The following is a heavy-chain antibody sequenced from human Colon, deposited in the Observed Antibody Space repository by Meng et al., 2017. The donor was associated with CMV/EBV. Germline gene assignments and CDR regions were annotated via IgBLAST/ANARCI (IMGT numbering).Heavy chain of an antibody. CDR1: GFTFSNYN. Sequence: GESLKISCAASGFTFSNYNMNWVRQAPGKGLEWVSSISSTSGYIFYADSVKGRVTTSRDNAKSSLYLQMTNLRADDTAVYYCARGVYGMDVWGQGTTVTVSS. CDR3: ARGVYGMDV. J-gene: IGHJ6*02. V-gene: IGHV3-21*01. CDR2: ISSTSGYI.